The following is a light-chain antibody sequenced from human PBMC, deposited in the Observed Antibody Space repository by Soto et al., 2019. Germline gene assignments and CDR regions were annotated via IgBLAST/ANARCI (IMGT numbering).Light chain of an antibody. CDR3: QQHGSSGR. CDR1: QSVSSSY. V-gene: IGKV3-20*01. J-gene: IGKJ1*01. Sequence: DIVVTQTPAALCVCKEERATLSCGASQSVSSSYLAWYQQKPGQAPRLLIYGASNRATGIPDRFSGSGSGTDFTHTFGSREPDDPAVYYWQQHGSSGRFGQGTKVDIK. CDR2: GAS.